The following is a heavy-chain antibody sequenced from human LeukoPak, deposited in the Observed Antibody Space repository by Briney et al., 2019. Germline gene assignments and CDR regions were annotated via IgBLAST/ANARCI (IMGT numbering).Heavy chain of an antibody. CDR3: NILRFLEWAGGWFDS. V-gene: IGHV3-48*04. CDR1: GFTFSSHS. J-gene: IGHJ5*01. D-gene: IGHD3-3*01. Sequence: GGSLRLSCAASGFTFSSHSMNWVRQAPGKGLEWVSYISSSSSTIYYADSVKGRFTMSRDNAKNSLYLQMNSLRAEDTAVYYCNILRFLEWAGGWFDSWGQGTLVTVSS. CDR2: ISSSSSTI.